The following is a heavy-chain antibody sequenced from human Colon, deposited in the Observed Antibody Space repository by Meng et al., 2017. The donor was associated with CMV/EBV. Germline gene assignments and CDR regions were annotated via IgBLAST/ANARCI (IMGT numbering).Heavy chain of an antibody. V-gene: IGHV1-18*01. CDR2: ISPYNGKT. D-gene: IGHD3-22*01. CDR1: GYTFIGYG. CDR3: ARGGKSAYYLSNFDY. Sequence: ASVKVSCKASGYTFIGYGIAWVRQAPGQGLEWMGWISPYNGKTYYAEELQDRRTMTTDTTKTTAYMELRSLRSDDTAVYYCARGGKSAYYLSNFDYWGQGTPVTVSS. J-gene: IGHJ4*02.